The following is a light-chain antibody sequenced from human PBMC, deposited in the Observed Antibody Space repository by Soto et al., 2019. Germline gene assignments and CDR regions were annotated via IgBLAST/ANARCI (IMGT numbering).Light chain of an antibody. Sequence: DIQMTQSPSSVSASVGDRVTITCRASEGVNNWLAWYQQKPGKAPKVLIYAASTLRSGVPSRFSGSVSGTDFTLTISSLQPDDFATYYCQQSNTFPYTFGQGTKVEI. CDR2: AAS. CDR3: QQSNTFPYT. CDR1: EGVNNW. V-gene: IGKV1-12*01. J-gene: IGKJ2*01.